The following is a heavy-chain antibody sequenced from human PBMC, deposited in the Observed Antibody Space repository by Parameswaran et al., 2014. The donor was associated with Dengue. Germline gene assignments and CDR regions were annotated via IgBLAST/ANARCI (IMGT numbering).Heavy chain of an antibody. J-gene: IGHJ6*02. D-gene: IGHD3-10*01. CDR3: GGFDHSHGMDV. Sequence: VRQMPGKGLEWVSVIYSGGNTYSADSVKGRFTISRDNSKNTLYLQMNSLRPEDTAVYYCGGFDHSHGMDVWGQGTTVTVSS. V-gene: IGHV3-53*01. CDR2: IYSGGNT.